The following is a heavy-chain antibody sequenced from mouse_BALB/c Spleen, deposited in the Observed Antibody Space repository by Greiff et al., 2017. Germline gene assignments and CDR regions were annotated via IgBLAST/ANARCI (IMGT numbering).Heavy chain of an antibody. D-gene: IGHD2-14*01. CDR2: INPSNGGT. CDR3: TRRGRYDDAMDY. CDR1: GYTFTSYY. J-gene: IGHJ4*01. Sequence: QVQLQQSGAELVKPGASVKLSCKASGYTFTSYYMYWVKQRPGQGLEWIGEINPSNGGTNFNEKFKSKATLTVDKSSSPAYMQLSSLTSEDSAVYYCTRRGRYDDAMDYWGQGTSVTVSS. V-gene: IGHV1S81*02.